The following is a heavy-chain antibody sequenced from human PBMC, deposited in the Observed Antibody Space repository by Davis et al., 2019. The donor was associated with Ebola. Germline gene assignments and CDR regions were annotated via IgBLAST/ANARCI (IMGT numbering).Heavy chain of an antibody. Sequence: GESLKISCAASGFTVSSHHMRWVRQAPGKGLEWVSVIYDHSTAYADSVRGRFIISIDKSNNTLYLEMNSLRVDNTAVYYCATTQWLREFDNWGQGTLVTVSS. CDR3: ATTQWLREFDN. J-gene: IGHJ4*01. CDR1: GFTVSSHH. D-gene: IGHD6-19*01. CDR2: IYDHST. V-gene: IGHV3-53*05.